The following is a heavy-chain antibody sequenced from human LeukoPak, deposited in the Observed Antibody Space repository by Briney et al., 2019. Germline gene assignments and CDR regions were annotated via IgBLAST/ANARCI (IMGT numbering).Heavy chain of an antibody. J-gene: IGHJ4*02. V-gene: IGHV4-34*01. CDR2: INHSGST. CDR1: GGSFSGYY. CDR3: ARGSLDCSGGSCYPIVDY. D-gene: IGHD2-15*01. Sequence: AETLSLTCAVYGGSFSGYYWSWIRQPPGKGLEWIGEINHSGSTNYNPSLKSRVTISVDTSKNQFSLKLSSVTAADTAVYYCARGSLDCSGGSCYPIVDYWGQGTLVTVSS.